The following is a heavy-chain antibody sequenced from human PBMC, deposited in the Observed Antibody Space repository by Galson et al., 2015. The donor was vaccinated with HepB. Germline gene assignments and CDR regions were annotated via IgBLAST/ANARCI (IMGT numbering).Heavy chain of an antibody. Sequence: SLRLSCAASGFTFSSHAMHWVRQAPGKGLEWVAVISYDGSNKYYADSVKGRFTISRDNSKNTLYLQMNSLRAEDTAVYYCARGPYYYYDSSGYYDYWGQGTLVTVSS. V-gene: IGHV3-30-3*01. CDR2: ISYDGSNK. CDR1: GFTFSSHA. CDR3: ARGPYYYYDSSGYYDY. D-gene: IGHD3-22*01. J-gene: IGHJ4*02.